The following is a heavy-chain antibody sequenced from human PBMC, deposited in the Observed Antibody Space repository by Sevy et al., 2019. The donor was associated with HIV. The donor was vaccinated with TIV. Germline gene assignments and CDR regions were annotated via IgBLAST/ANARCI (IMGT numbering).Heavy chain of an antibody. J-gene: IGHJ6*02. CDR3: ARSEGLVPAAGVYYYYGMDV. CDR1: GYTFTGYY. D-gene: IGHD2-2*01. Sequence: ASVKVSCKASGYTFTGYYMHWVRQAPGQGLEWMGWINPKTAGTNYAQKFQGRVTMTRDTSISTAYMELSRLRSDDTAVYYCARSEGLVPAAGVYYYYGMDVWGQGTTVTVSS. CDR2: INPKTAGT. V-gene: IGHV1-2*02.